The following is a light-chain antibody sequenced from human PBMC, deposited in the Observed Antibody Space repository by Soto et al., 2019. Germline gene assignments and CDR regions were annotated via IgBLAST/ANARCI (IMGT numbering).Light chain of an antibody. CDR2: GAS. J-gene: IGKJ1*01. CDR1: QSVISN. CDR3: QQYHYWPRW. V-gene: IGKV3-15*01. Sequence: EIVMTQSPDTLSVSPGERAPLSCRASQSVISNLAWFQQTPGQAPRLFSYGASTRVTGVPARFSGSGSGTEFTLTISSLKSEDVELYYCQQYHYWPRWFGQGTKVDI.